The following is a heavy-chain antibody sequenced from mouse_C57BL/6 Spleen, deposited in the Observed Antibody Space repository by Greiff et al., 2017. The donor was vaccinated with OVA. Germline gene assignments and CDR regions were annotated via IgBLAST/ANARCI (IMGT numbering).Heavy chain of an antibody. CDR2: IDPETGGT. V-gene: IGHV1-15*01. CDR1: GYTFTDYE. D-gene: IGHD1-1*01. Sequence: QVQLQQSGAELVRPGASVTLSCKASGYTFTDYEMHWVKQTPVHGLEWIGAIDPETGGTAYNQKFKGKAILTADKSSSTAYMELRSLTSEDSAVYYCTRENGSSYWYFDVWGTGTTVTVSS. J-gene: IGHJ1*03. CDR3: TRENGSSYWYFDV.